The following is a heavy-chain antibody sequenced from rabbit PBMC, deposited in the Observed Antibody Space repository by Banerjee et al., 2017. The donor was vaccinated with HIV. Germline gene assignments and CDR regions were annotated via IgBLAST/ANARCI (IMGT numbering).Heavy chain of an antibody. Sequence: QEQLVESGGGLVKPEGSLKLSCTASGFSFSNKAVMCWVRQAPGKGLEWIACINAVTGKAVYASWAKGRFTISRTSSTTVTLQATSLTAADTATYFCVRDKGSTGRFLWGPGTLVTVS. CDR2: INAVTGKA. J-gene: IGHJ4*01. V-gene: IGHV1S45*01. D-gene: IGHD7-1*01. CDR3: VRDKGSTGRFL. CDR1: GFSFSNKAV.